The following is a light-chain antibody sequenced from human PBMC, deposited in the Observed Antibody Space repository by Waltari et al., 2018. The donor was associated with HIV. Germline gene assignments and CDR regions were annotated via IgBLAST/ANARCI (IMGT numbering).Light chain of an antibody. CDR1: NIGSKK. Sequence: SYELTQPLSVSVALGQTARITCGGNNIGSKKVHWYQPTPGQAPVRVIYRDRNRPSVIPQRFSCSNSGNTAPLTISRSQAGDAADYYCQVWDSSTVVFGGGTKLTVL. V-gene: IGLV3-9*01. CDR3: QVWDSSTVV. CDR2: RDR. J-gene: IGLJ2*01.